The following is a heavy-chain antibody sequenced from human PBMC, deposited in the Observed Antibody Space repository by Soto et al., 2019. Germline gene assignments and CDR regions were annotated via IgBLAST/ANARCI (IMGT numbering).Heavy chain of an antibody. CDR1: GFTFSSYA. Sequence: GGSLSLSCAASGFTFSSYAMSWVRQAPGKGLEWVSAISGSGGSTYYADSVKGRFTISRDNSKNTLYLQMNSLRAEDTAVYYCAKVSIFGVVIPFDYWGQGTLVTVSS. CDR3: AKVSIFGVVIPFDY. V-gene: IGHV3-23*01. D-gene: IGHD3-3*01. CDR2: ISGSGGST. J-gene: IGHJ4*02.